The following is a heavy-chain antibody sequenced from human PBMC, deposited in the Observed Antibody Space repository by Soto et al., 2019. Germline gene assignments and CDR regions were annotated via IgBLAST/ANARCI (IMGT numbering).Heavy chain of an antibody. V-gene: IGHV3-23*01. CDR2: ISGTDGNT. Sequence: GGSLRLSCAASGFTFSNYAMSWVRQAPGKGLEWVSAISGTDGNTYYAGSVRGGFTVSRDNSKNTLYLQMNSLRVEATAIYYCAKSLITFGGVVGQTPLFDYWGQGTLVTVSS. CDR1: GFTFSNYA. D-gene: IGHD3-16*02. J-gene: IGHJ4*02. CDR3: AKSLITFGGVVGQTPLFDY.